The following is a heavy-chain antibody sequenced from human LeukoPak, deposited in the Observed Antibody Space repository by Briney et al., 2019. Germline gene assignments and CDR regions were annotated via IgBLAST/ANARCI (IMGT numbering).Heavy chain of an antibody. Sequence: ASVKVSCKASGYTFTSYDINWVRQAPGQGLEWMGWMNPNSGNTGYAQKFQGRVTMTRNTSISTAYMELGSLRSEDTAVYYCARGQRVEMATIQPWGQGTLVTVSS. V-gene: IGHV1-8*01. D-gene: IGHD5-24*01. J-gene: IGHJ5*02. CDR3: ARGQRVEMATIQP. CDR2: MNPNSGNT. CDR1: GYTFTSYD.